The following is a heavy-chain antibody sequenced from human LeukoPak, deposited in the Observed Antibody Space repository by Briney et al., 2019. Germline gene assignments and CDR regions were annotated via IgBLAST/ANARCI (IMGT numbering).Heavy chain of an antibody. CDR3: ARLGRWLQSSAEYFQH. D-gene: IGHD5-24*01. V-gene: IGHV5-51*01. Sequence: GESLKISCKGSGYSFTSYWIGWVRQMPGKGPEWMGIIYPGDSDTRYSPSFQGQVTISADKSISTAYLQWSSLKASDTVMYYCARLGRWLQSSAEYFQHWGQGTLVTVSS. CDR1: GYSFTSYW. CDR2: IYPGDSDT. J-gene: IGHJ1*01.